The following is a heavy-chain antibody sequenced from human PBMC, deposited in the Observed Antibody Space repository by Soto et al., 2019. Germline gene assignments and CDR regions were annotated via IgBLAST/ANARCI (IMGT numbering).Heavy chain of an antibody. CDR3: AREGYSSSWYNFDF. D-gene: IGHD6-13*01. Sequence: ASVTVSCKGSGYTFTGYYMHWVRQAPGQGLEWMGWINPNSGGTNYAQKFQGRVTMTRDTSISTAYMELSRLRSDDTAVYYCAREGYSSSWYNFDFLVQGTLVTVSS. V-gene: IGHV1-2*02. CDR1: GYTFTGYY. J-gene: IGHJ4*02. CDR2: INPNSGGT.